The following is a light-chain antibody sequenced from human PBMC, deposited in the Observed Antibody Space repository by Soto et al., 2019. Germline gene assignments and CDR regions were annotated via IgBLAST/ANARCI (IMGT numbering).Light chain of an antibody. CDR2: KDS. V-gene: IGLV3-27*01. Sequence: SYELTQPSSVSVSPGQTARITCSGDVLAKKYARWFQQKPGQAPLLVIYKDSERPSGIPERFSGSSSGTTVTLTISVAQVEDEADYYCYSAADKNWVFGGGTKLTVL. CDR3: YSAADKNWV. CDR1: VLAKKY. J-gene: IGLJ3*02.